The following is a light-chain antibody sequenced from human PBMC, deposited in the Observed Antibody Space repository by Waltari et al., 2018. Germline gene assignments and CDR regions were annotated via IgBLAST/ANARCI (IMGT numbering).Light chain of an antibody. CDR3: QQSYSSPRT. J-gene: IGKJ1*01. Sequence: DIHMTQSPSSLAASVGDRVTITCRASKSISIYLNWYQQKPGKAPNPLIYAASSLQSGVPSRFSGSGSGTDFTLTVSSLQPEVFATYYCQQSYSSPRTFGQGTKVEIK. CDR1: KSISIY. V-gene: IGKV1-39*01. CDR2: AAS.